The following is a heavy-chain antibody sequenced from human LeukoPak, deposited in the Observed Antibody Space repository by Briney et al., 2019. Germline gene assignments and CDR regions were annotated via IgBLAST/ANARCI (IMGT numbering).Heavy chain of an antibody. J-gene: IGHJ4*02. Sequence: GGSLRLSCAASGFTFSSYAMHWVRQAPGKGLEWVAVISYDGSNKYYADSVKGRFTISRDNSKNTLYLQMNSLRAEDTAVYYCAKDRTVVVPAATGFDYWGQGTLVTVSS. CDR2: ISYDGSNK. CDR1: GFTFSSYA. V-gene: IGHV3-30-3*01. D-gene: IGHD2-2*01. CDR3: AKDRTVVVPAATGFDY.